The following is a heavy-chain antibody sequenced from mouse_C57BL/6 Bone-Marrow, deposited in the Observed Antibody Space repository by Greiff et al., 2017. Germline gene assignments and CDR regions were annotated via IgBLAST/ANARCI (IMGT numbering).Heavy chain of an antibody. CDR3: ARLGGFAY. CDR2: ISDGGSYT. D-gene: IGHD3-3*01. V-gene: IGHV5-4*03. CDR1: GFTFSSYA. J-gene: IGHJ3*01. Sequence: DVKLVESGGGLVKPGGSLKLSCAASGFTFSSYAMSWVRQTPEKRLEWVATISDGGSYTYYPDNVKGRFTISRDNAKNNLYLQMSHLKSEDTAMYYCARLGGFAYWGQGTLVTVSA.